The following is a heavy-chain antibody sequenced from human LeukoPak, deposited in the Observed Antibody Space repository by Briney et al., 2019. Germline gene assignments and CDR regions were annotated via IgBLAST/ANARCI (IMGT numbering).Heavy chain of an antibody. J-gene: IGHJ4*02. CDR2: IWYDGSNK. D-gene: IGHD3-9*01. CDR3: ARATYYDILTGYYRPSTRYFDY. V-gene: IGHV3-33*01. CDR1: GFTFSSYG. Sequence: GGSLRLSCAASGFTFSSYGMHWVRQAPGKGLEWVAVIWYDGSNKYYADSVKGRFTISRDNSKNTLYLQMNSLRAEDTAVYYCARATYYDILTGYYRPSTRYFDYWGQGTLVTVSS.